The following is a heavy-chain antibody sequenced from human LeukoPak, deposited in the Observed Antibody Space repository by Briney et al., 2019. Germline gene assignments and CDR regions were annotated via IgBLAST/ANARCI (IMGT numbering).Heavy chain of an antibody. J-gene: IGHJ6*03. CDR3: AREGAYCSSTSCGGYYYMDV. D-gene: IGHD2-2*01. CDR2: IYYSGST. V-gene: IGHV4-59*01. Sequence: SETLSLTCTVSGGSISSYYWSWIRQPPGKGLEWIGYIYYSGSTNYNPSLKSRVTISVDTSKNQFSLKLSSVTAADTAVYYCAREGAYCSSTSCGGYYYMDVWGKGTTVTVSS. CDR1: GGSISSYY.